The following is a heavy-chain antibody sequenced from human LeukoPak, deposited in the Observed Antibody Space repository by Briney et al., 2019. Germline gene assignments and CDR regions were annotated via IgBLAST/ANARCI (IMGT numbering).Heavy chain of an antibody. D-gene: IGHD3-10*01. Sequence: SDTLSLTRTVSGGSMRSHYWSWIRQPPGKGLEWIAYIYYTGSASYNPSLKSRVSISVDTSKNQFSLKLNSVTAADTAVYYCARGFIFDFWGQGTHVAVSS. CDR1: GGSMRSHY. J-gene: IGHJ4*02. CDR2: IYYTGSA. V-gene: IGHV4-59*11. CDR3: ARGFIFDF.